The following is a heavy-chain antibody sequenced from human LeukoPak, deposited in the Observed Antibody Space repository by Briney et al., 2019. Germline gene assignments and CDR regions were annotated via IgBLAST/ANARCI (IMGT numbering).Heavy chain of an antibody. CDR1: GFTFSSYA. D-gene: IGHD3-16*02. CDR2: TSNDGRDK. Sequence: GGSLRLSCAASGFTFSSYALHWVRQAPGKGLEWVAVTSNDGRDKHHADSVKGRFTISRDNSKNTLYLQMNSLRAEDTAVYYCGKDEGDHLGGRSHYTARTYDVFDIWGQGTMVTVSS. CDR3: GKDEGDHLGGRSHYTARTYDVFDI. J-gene: IGHJ3*02. V-gene: IGHV3-30-3*01.